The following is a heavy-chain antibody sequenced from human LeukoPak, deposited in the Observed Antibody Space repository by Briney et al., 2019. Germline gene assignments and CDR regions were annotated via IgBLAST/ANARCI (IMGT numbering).Heavy chain of an antibody. V-gene: IGHV4-38-2*02. J-gene: IGHJ4*02. Sequence: SETLSLTCTVSNYSISTDYYWGWIRQPPGKGLELTGTMYHSGSTYYNPSLKSRVTISVDTSKNQFSLKLSSVTAADTAVYYCARYDVWGSYRAFDYWGQGTLVTVSS. CDR1: NYSISTDYY. D-gene: IGHD3-16*02. CDR2: MYHSGST. CDR3: ARYDVWGSYRAFDY.